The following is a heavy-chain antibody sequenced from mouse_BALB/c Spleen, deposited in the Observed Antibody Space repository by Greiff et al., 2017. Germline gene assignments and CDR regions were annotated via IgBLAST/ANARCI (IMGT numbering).Heavy chain of an antibody. D-gene: IGHD6-1*01. CDR1: GYTFTSYW. V-gene: IGHV1-7*01. J-gene: IGHJ2*01. CDR3: SSAISLDY. Sequence: VQLQQSGAELAKPGASVKMSCKASGYTFTSYWMHWVKQRPGQGLEWIGYINPSTGYTEYNQKFKDKATLTADKSSSTAYMQLSSLTSEDSAVYYCSSAISLDYWGQGTTLTVS. CDR2: INPSTGYT.